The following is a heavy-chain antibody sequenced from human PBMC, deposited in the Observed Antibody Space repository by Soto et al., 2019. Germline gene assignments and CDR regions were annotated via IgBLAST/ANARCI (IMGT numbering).Heavy chain of an antibody. D-gene: IGHD6-19*01. CDR1: GFTFSSYA. V-gene: IGHV3-30-3*01. J-gene: IGHJ4*02. CDR3: QCSDY. Sequence: QVQLVESGGGVVQPGRSLRLSCAASGFTFSSYAMHWVRQAPGKGLEWVAVISYDGSKKYYADSVKGRFTISRDNSKNTLYLQMNSLRAGDTAVYYCQCSDYWGQGTLVTVSS. CDR2: ISYDGSKK.